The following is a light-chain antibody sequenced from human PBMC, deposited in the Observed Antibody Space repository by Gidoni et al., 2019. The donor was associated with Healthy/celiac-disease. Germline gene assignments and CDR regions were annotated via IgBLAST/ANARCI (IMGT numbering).Light chain of an antibody. CDR1: QSVLYSSNNKNY. V-gene: IGKV4-1*01. CDR2: WAS. J-gene: IGKJ1*01. CDR3: QQYYSTLWT. Sequence: DIAMTQSPDSPAVSLGERATINCKSSQSVLYSSNNKNYLAWYQQKPGQPPKLLIYWASTRESGVPDRFSGSGSGTDFTLTISSLQAEDVAVYYCQQYYSTLWTFGQGTKVEIK.